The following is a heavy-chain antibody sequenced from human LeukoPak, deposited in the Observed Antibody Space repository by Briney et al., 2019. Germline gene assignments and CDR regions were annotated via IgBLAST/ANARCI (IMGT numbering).Heavy chain of an antibody. Sequence: ASVKVSCTASGGTFSSYAISWVRQAPGQGHEWMGRIIPILGIANYAQKSQGRVTITADKSTSTAYMELSSLRSEDTAVYYCASLGLATIYNYYGMDVWGQGTTVTVSS. D-gene: IGHD5-12*01. V-gene: IGHV1-69*04. CDR2: IIPILGIA. CDR1: GGTFSSYA. CDR3: ASLGLATIYNYYGMDV. J-gene: IGHJ6*02.